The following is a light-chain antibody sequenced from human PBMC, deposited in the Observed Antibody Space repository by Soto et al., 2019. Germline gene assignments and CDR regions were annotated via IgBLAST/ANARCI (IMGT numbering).Light chain of an antibody. Sequence: ETVMTQSPATLSVSPGERATLSCRASQSVRTKVAWYQQTPGQAPSPLIYGASSRATGIPARFSGSGSGTEFTLTISSLQSEDSAVYYCQQYNTWPAEITFGQGTRLEIK. J-gene: IGKJ5*01. CDR3: QQYNTWPAEIT. CDR1: QSVRTK. CDR2: GAS. V-gene: IGKV3D-15*01.